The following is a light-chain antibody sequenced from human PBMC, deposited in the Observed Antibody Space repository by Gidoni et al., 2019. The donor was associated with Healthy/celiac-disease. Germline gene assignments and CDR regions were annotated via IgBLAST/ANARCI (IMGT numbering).Light chain of an antibody. CDR2: GAS. Sequence: EIVMTPSPATLSVSPGERATLSCRASQSVSSTLAWYQQKPGQAPRLLIYGASTRATGIPARFSGSGSGTEFTLTISSLQSEDFAVYYCQQYNNWAPWTFGQGTKVEIK. J-gene: IGKJ1*01. V-gene: IGKV3-15*01. CDR3: QQYNNWAPWT. CDR1: QSVSST.